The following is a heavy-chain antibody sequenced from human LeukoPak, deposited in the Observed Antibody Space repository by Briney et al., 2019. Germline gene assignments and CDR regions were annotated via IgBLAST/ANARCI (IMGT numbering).Heavy chain of an antibody. V-gene: IGHV3-23*01. CDR1: GFTFSSYG. D-gene: IGHD3-3*01. CDR3: AKGYGGTYYDFWSGYYSGGLDY. Sequence: PGGSLRLSCAASGFTFSSYGMHWVRQAPGKGLEWVSAISGSGGSTYYADSVKGRFTTSRDNSKNTLYLQMNSLRAEDTAVYYCAKGYGGTYYDFWSGYYSGGLDYWGQGTLVTVSS. CDR2: ISGSGGST. J-gene: IGHJ4*02.